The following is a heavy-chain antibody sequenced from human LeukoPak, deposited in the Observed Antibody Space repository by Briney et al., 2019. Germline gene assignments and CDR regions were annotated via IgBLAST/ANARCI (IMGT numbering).Heavy chain of an antibody. J-gene: IGHJ4*02. Sequence: ASVKVSCKASGGTFSSYAISWVRQAPGQGLEWMGGIIPIFGTANYAQKFQGRVTITTDESTSTAYMELSSLRSEDTAVYYCASNSRVGATTVTFDYWGQGTLVTVSS. V-gene: IGHV1-69*05. CDR2: IIPIFGTA. CDR1: GGTFSSYA. CDR3: ASNSRVGATTVTFDY. D-gene: IGHD1-26*01.